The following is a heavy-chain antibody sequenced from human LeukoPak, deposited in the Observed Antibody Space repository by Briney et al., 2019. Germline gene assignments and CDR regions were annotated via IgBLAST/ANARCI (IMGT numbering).Heavy chain of an antibody. J-gene: IGHJ4*02. CDR1: GGSISSSSYY. CDR3: AREPDPRITIFGVVIRGFDY. Sequence: SETLSLTCTVSGGSISSSSYYWGWIRQPPGRGLEWIGGIYYSGSTYYNPSLKSRVTISVETSKNTFSLKLSSVTAPDTAVYYCAREPDPRITIFGVVIRGFDYWGQGTLVTVSS. V-gene: IGHV4-39*07. D-gene: IGHD3-3*01. CDR2: IYYSGST.